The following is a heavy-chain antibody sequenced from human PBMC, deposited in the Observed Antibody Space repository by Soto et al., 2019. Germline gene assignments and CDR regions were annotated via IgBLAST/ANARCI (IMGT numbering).Heavy chain of an antibody. CDR1: GGSISGYY. J-gene: IGHJ3*02. V-gene: IGHV4-59*08. CDR3: ARHGGWGWHAFDI. CDR2: IYYSGST. Sequence: QVQLQESGPGLVRPSETLALTCTVSGGSISGYYWSWIRQPPGKGLELIGHIYYSGSTNYNPSLKIRVTRSVETSKSQFSLKLSSVTAADTAVYYCARHGGWGWHAFDIWGQGTMVTVSS. D-gene: IGHD3-10*01.